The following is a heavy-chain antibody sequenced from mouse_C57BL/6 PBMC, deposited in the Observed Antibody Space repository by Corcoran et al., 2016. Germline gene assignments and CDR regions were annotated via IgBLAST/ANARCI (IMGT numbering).Heavy chain of an antibody. CDR1: GYTFTTYG. CDR2: INTYSGVP. Sequence: QIQLVQSGPELKKPGETVKISCKASGYTFTTYGMSWVKQAPGKGLKWMGWINTYSGVPTYADDFKGRFAFSLETSASTAYLQINNLKNEDTATYFCARYVYEILFAYWGQGTLVTVSA. V-gene: IGHV9-3*01. D-gene: IGHD2-2*01. CDR3: ARYVYEILFAY. J-gene: IGHJ3*01.